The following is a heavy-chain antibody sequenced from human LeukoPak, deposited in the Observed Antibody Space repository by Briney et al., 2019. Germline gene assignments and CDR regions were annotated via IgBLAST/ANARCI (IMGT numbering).Heavy chain of an antibody. CDR3: AKDKWRYSSSWYWEPSDY. J-gene: IGHJ4*02. CDR2: ISWNSGSI. Sequence: GRSLRLSCAASGFTFDDYAMHWVRQAPGKGLEWVSGISWNSGSIGYADSVKGRFTISRDNAKNSLYLQMNGLRAEDTALYYCAKDKWRYSSSWYWEPSDYWGQGTLVTVSS. CDR1: GFTFDDYA. V-gene: IGHV3-9*01. D-gene: IGHD6-13*01.